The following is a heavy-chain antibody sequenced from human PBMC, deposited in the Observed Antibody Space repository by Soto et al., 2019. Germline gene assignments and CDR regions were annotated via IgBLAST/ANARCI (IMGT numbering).Heavy chain of an antibody. Sequence: ASVXVSCKASGYTSTSYAMHWVRQAPGQNREWMGWINAGNGNTTYSQKFQGRVTITADESTSTAYMELSSLRSEDTAVYYCARPHPTYYDFWSGPPHLYYYYGMDVWGQGTTVTVSS. CDR3: ARPHPTYYDFWSGPPHLYYYYGMDV. V-gene: IGHV1-3*01. CDR2: INAGNGNT. CDR1: GYTSTSYA. D-gene: IGHD3-3*01. J-gene: IGHJ6*02.